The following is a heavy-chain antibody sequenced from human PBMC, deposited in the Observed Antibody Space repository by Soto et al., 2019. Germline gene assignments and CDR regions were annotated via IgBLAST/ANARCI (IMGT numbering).Heavy chain of an antibody. CDR1: GGSFIICA. CDR2: IIPIFGTA. D-gene: IGHD3-9*01. V-gene: IGHV1-69*06. Sequence: SVKVPCLASGGSFIICAIIWVGQDKGQGLEWMGGIIPIFGTANYAQKFQGRVTITADKSTSTAYMELSSLRSEDTAVYYCARVKYYDILPGYYDYNYGMDVWGQGTTVTVSS. CDR3: ARVKYYDILPGYYDYNYGMDV. J-gene: IGHJ6*02.